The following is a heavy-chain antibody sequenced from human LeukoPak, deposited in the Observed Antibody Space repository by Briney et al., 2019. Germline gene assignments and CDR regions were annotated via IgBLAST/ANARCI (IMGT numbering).Heavy chain of an antibody. V-gene: IGHV3-23*01. J-gene: IGHJ3*01. D-gene: IGHD6-19*01. CDR1: GFTFTTYA. CDR2: ISGGGDKA. Sequence: GGSLRLSCAASGFTFTTYAINWVRQAPGKGLEWVSGISGGGDKAYYADSVNGRFTISRDNSKNTVSLQMSSLRAEDTALYYCAKDLALAGTGGGFDVWGQGARVAVSS. CDR3: AKDLALAGTGGGFDV.